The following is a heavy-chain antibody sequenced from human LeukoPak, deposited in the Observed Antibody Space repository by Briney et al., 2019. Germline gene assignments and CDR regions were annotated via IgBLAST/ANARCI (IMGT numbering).Heavy chain of an antibody. D-gene: IGHD2-2*01. CDR1: GYTFTGYY. V-gene: IGHV1-2*02. CDR3: ARVKYCSSTSCYELYYFDY. CDR2: ISPNSGGT. J-gene: IGHJ4*02. Sequence: ASVKVSCKASGYTFTGYYMHWVRQAPGQGLEGMGWISPNSGGTNYAQKFQGRVTMTRDTSISTAYMELSRLRSDDTAVYYCARVKYCSSTSCYELYYFDYWGQGTLVTVSS.